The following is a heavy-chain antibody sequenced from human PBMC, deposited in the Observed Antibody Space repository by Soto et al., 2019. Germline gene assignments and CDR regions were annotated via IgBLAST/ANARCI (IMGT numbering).Heavy chain of an antibody. J-gene: IGHJ3*02. CDR2: ISANGAYT. Sequence: EVELLESGGGLVQPGGSLRLSCAASGFTFSTYAMNWVRQAPGKGLEWVSAISANGAYTYYADSVKGRFTVSRDNSVNALYLQMNSLRIEDTAVYYCAHPRGYGVFDAYDIWGQGTMVTVSS. D-gene: IGHD2-8*01. V-gene: IGHV3-23*01. CDR1: GFTFSTYA. CDR3: AHPRGYGVFDAYDI.